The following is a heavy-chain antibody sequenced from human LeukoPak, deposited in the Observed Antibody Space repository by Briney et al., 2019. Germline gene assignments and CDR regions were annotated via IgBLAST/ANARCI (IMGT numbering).Heavy chain of an antibody. CDR2: MYYSGST. CDR1: GCSISSSTYY. CDR3: ARQNRGFVP. Sequence: SETLSLTCTVSGCSISSSTYYWGWIRQPPGKGLEWIASMYYSGSTYYNPSLKSRITISVDTSKNQFSLKLYSVTAADTAVYYCARQNRGFVPWGQGTLVTVPS. J-gene: IGHJ5*02. V-gene: IGHV4-39*01. D-gene: IGHD1/OR15-1a*01.